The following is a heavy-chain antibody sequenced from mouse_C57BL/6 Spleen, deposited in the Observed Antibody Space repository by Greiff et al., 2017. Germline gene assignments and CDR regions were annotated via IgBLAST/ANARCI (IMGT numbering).Heavy chain of an antibody. V-gene: IGHV1-81*01. D-gene: IGHD6-1*01. J-gene: IGHJ2*01. Sequence: QVQLQQSGAELARPGASVKLSCKASGYTFTSYGISWVKQRTGQGLEWIGEIYPRSGNTYYNEKFKGKATLTADKSSSTAYMELRSLTSEDSAVYFCARGAADPHYFDYWGQGTTLTVSS. CDR3: ARGAADPHYFDY. CDR1: GYTFTSYG. CDR2: IYPRSGNT.